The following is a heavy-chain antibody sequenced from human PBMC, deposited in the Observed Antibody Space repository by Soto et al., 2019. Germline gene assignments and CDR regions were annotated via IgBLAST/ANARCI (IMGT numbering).Heavy chain of an antibody. Sequence: GEALKISCKGSGYSFTSYWIGWVRQMPGKGLEWMGIIYPGDSDTRYSPSFQGQVTISADKSISTAYLQWSSLKASDTAMYYCARHGLLRFLGFPDNWFDPWGQGTLVTVS. J-gene: IGHJ5*02. D-gene: IGHD3-3*01. CDR2: IYPGDSDT. CDR1: GYSFTSYW. CDR3: ARHGLLRFLGFPDNWFDP. V-gene: IGHV5-51*01.